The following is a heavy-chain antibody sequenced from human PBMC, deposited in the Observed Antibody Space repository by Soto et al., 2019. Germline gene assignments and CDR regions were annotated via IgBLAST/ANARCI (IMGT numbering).Heavy chain of an antibody. CDR2: ISGNGDTK. V-gene: IGHV3-23*01. D-gene: IGHD5-12*01. CDR1: GLTFSSSA. CDR3: ATIRGYDLGSTTFQH. J-gene: IGHJ1*01. Sequence: EVQLLESGGGLVQPGVSLRLSCAASGLTFSSSAMSWVRQAPGKGLDWVSAISGNGDTKYYADPVKGRFTISRDISKNTLYLHMNSLRAEDTAVYYCATIRGYDLGSTTFQHWGQGTLVTVSS.